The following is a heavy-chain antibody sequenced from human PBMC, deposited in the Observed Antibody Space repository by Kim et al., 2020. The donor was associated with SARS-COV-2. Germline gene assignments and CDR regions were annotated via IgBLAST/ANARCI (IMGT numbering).Heavy chain of an antibody. CDR2: IYSGGST. Sequence: GGSLRLSCAASGFTVSSNYMSWVRQAPGKGLEWVSVIYSGGSTYYADSLKGRFSISRDNSKNTPYLQMNSLRAEDAAVYYCARWKSVAGPYYFGYWCQGTLVTFSS. CDR3: ARWKSVAGPYYFGY. J-gene: IGHJ4*02. D-gene: IGHD6-19*01. V-gene: IGHV3-66*02. CDR1: GFTVSSNY.